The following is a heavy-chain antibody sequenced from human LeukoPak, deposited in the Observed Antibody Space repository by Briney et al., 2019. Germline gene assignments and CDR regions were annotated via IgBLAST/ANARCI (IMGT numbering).Heavy chain of an antibody. Sequence: PGGSLRLSCAASGFTFSSYWMSWVRQAPGKGLEWVANIKQDGSEKYYVDSVKGRFTISRDNAKNSLYLQMNNLRAEDTAVYYCSRGDIVVVPAAMSWFDPWGQGTLVTVSS. J-gene: IGHJ5*02. CDR2: IKQDGSEK. CDR1: GFTFSSYW. V-gene: IGHV3-7*04. CDR3: SRGDIVVVPAAMSWFDP. D-gene: IGHD2-2*01.